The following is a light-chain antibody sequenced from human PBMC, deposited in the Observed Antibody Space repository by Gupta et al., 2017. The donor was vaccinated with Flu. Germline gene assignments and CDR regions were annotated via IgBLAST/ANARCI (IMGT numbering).Light chain of an antibody. V-gene: IGLV1-40*01. CDR1: SSNIGAGYD. CDR2: GNN. J-gene: IGLJ2*01. Sequence: QSVLTQPPSVSGAPGQRVTMSCTGSSSNIGAGYDVNWYQQFPGTAPKLLIYGNNNRPSGVPDRFSGSKSDTSASLAITGLQAEDEADYFCQSYDSTLRTVFGGGTKVTVL. CDR3: QSYDSTLRTV.